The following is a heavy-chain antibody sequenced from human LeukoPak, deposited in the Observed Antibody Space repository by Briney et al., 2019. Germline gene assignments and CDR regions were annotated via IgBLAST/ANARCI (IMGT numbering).Heavy chain of an antibody. Sequence: GGSLRLSCAASGFTVSSNYMSWVRQAPGKGLEWVSAIYTGGSTYYAGSVKGRFTISRDNSKNMLYLQMNSLRAEDTAVYYCARNLYYYDSSGYYYYWGQGTLVTVSS. CDR1: GFTVSSNY. D-gene: IGHD3-22*01. CDR2: IYTGGST. V-gene: IGHV3-66*01. J-gene: IGHJ4*02. CDR3: ARNLYYYDSSGYYYY.